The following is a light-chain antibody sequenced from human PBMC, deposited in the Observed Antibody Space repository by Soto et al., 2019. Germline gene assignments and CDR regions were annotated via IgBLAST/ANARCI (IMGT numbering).Light chain of an antibody. CDR2: AAS. CDR3: LQHNSYPNT. CDR1: HDIGDD. Sequence: DIQMTQSPSSLSAFVGDRVTITCRASHDIGDDLAWYQQKPGKAPKRLIYAASSLQSGVSSRFSGSGSGTEFTLTISSLWPEDFATYYCLQHNSYPNTFGQGTKLEMK. J-gene: IGKJ2*01. V-gene: IGKV1-17*01.